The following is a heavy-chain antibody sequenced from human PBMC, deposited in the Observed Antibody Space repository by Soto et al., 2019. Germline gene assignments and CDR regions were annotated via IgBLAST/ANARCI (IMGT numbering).Heavy chain of an antibody. V-gene: IGHV3-48*03. J-gene: IGHJ4*02. CDR2: ITSSSGTI. CDR3: ARSLGDS. D-gene: IGHD3-10*01. CDR1: GFTFSNYE. Sequence: PGGSLRLSCAASGFTFSNYEMNWVRQAPGKRLEWVSYITSSSGTIYYADSVKGRFTISRDNAKNSLYLQMNSLRADDTAVYYCARSLGDSWGQGTLVTVSS.